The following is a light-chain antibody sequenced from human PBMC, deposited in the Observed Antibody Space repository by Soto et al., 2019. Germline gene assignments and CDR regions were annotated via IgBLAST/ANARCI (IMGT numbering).Light chain of an antibody. Sequence: DIQMTQSPSSLSASVGDRVTITCQASQDISNYLNWYQQKPGKAPKLLIYDASNLETGVPSRFSGSGSGTDFTFTISSLQPADIATYYCQQYDNLPPLTFGPGTKVDIK. CDR3: QQYDNLPPLT. V-gene: IGKV1-33*01. CDR1: QDISNY. J-gene: IGKJ3*01. CDR2: DAS.